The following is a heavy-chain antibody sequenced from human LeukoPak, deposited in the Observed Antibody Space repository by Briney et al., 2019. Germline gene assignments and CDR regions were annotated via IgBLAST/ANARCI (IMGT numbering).Heavy chain of an antibody. CDR2: MNPKSGNT. D-gene: IGHD6-19*01. CDR1: GDKFTDYD. V-gene: IGHV1-8*01. J-gene: IGHJ5*02. CDR3: ARPPRTSGWYLNCFDP. Sequence: ASVKVSCKASGDKFTDYDINWVRQASGQGLEWLGWMNPKSGNTGYAQKFQGRVTMTRDTSINTAYMELSSLRSDDTAVYYCARPPRTSGWYLNCFDPWGQGTLVTVSS.